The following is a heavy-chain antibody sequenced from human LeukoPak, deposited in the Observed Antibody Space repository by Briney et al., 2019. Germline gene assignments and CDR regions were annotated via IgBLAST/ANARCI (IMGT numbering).Heavy chain of an antibody. CDR3: ARDSRDTLYSSGWRNDY. CDR2: IKEEGREK. CDR1: GFTLSSNW. J-gene: IGHJ4*02. Sequence: PGGSLRLACAASGFTLSSNWMSWVRQAPGKGREWVANIKEEGREKYYVDSVKGRFTISRENANNSLYLQMNSLRAEDTAEYYCARDSRDTLYSSGWRNDYWGQGTLVTVSS. D-gene: IGHD6-19*01. V-gene: IGHV3-7*01.